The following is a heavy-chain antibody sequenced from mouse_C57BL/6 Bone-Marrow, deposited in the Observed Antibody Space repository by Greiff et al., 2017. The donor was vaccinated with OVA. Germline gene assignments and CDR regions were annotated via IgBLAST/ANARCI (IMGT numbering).Heavy chain of an antibody. Sequence: DVMLVESGGGLVQPGASLRLSCAASGFTFTDYYMSWVRQPPGKAPEWLALIRNKANGYTTEYTASVKGRFTISRDNSQNILYLQMNTLRAEDSATYYCVKAHLLWGRYAMDYWGQGTSATVSS. J-gene: IGHJ4*01. CDR2: IRNKANGYTT. D-gene: IGHD2-1*01. CDR1: GFTFTDYY. V-gene: IGHV7-4*01. CDR3: VKAHLLWGRYAMDY.